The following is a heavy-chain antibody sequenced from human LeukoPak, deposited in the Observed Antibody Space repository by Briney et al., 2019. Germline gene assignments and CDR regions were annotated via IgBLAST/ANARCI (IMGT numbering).Heavy chain of an antibody. D-gene: IGHD5-18*01. CDR1: GXTFSNYA. J-gene: IGHJ4*02. CDR3: AKDGRSSGYSYGYDY. V-gene: IGHV3-23*01. Sequence: GGXXXXSXAASGXTFSNYAMSWVRQAPGKGLEWVSAISGSGGSTYYAVSVKGRFTISRDNSKNTLYLQMNSLRAEDTAVYYCAKDGRSSGYSYGYDYWGQGTLVTVSS. CDR2: ISGSGGST.